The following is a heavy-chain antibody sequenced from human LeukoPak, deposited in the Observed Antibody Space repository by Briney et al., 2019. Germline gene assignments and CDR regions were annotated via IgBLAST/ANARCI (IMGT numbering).Heavy chain of an antibody. CDR2: ISGSGGST. D-gene: IGHD1-26*01. CDR3: AIPVPSGSYRHERDY. CDR1: GFTFSSYA. V-gene: IGHV3-23*01. Sequence: GGSLRLSCAASGFTFSSYAMSWVRQAPGKGLEWVSAISGSGGSTYYADSVKGRFTISRDNSKDTLYLQMNSLRAEDTAVYYCAIPVPSGSYRHERDYWGQGTLVTVSS. J-gene: IGHJ4*02.